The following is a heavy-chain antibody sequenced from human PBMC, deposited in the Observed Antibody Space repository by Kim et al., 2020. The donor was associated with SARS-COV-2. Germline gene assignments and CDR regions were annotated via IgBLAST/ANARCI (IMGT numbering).Heavy chain of an antibody. J-gene: IGHJ4*02. CDR3: ARVIIPWAYSSGWYVDY. V-gene: IGHV4-39*07. CDR1: GGSISSSSYY. CDR2: IYYSGST. D-gene: IGHD6-19*01. Sequence: SETLSLTCTVSGGSISSSSYYWGWIRQPPGKGLEWIGSIYYSGSTYYNPSLKSRVTISVDTSKNQFSLKLSSVTAADTAVYYCARVIIPWAYSSGWYVDYWGQGTLVTVSS.